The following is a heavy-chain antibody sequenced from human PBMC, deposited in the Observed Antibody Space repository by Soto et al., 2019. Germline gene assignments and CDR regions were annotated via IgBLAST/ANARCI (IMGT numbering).Heavy chain of an antibody. J-gene: IGHJ4*02. CDR3: ARGDSNGWYFDY. CDR2: INPSGGST. Sequence: ASVKVSCKASGYTFTVYYMHWVRQAPGQGLEWMGTINPSGGSTSYAQRFQGRVTMTRDTSTSTVYMQLSSLRSEDTALYYCARGDSNGWYFDYWGQGTLVTVSS. V-gene: IGHV1-46*01. CDR1: GYTFTVYY. D-gene: IGHD6-19*01.